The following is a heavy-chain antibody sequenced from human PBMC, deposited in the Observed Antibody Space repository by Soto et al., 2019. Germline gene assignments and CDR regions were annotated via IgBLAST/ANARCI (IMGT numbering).Heavy chain of an antibody. D-gene: IGHD3-22*01. CDR2: IGSSGSTI. V-gene: IGHV3-11*01. J-gene: IGHJ4*02. CDR1: GFTFSDYY. Sequence: GGSLRLSCAASGFTFSDYYMSWIRQAPGKGLEWVSYIGSSGSTIYYADSVKGRFTISRDNAKNSLYLQMNSLRAEDTAVYYCARVNYDSSGYFDYWGQGTLVTVSS. CDR3: ARVNYDSSGYFDY.